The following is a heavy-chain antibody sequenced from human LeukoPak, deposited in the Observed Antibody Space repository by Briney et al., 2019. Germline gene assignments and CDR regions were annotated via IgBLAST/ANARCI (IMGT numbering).Heavy chain of an antibody. CDR3: ARSVGYYYTMDV. D-gene: IGHD2-15*01. J-gene: IGHJ6*02. CDR1: GFTFSDHY. CDR2: ISGSGSDL. Sequence: GGSLRLSCVACGFTFSDHYMSWIRQAPGRGLEWVSDISGSGSDLYYADSVKGRFTISRDNAKNSLYLQVNSLRAEDTAVYYCARSVGYYYTMDVWGQGTTVTVSS. V-gene: IGHV3-11*01.